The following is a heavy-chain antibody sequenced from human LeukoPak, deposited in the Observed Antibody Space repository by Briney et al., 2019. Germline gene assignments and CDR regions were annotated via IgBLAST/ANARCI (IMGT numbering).Heavy chain of an antibody. CDR1: GFTFSSYA. Sequence: PGGSLRLSCAASGFTFSSYAMHWVRQAPGKGLEWVAIISYDGSNKYYADSVKGRFAISRDNSKNTLYLQMNSLRAEDTAVYYCAKEFGELLQGPHWGQGTLVTVSS. D-gene: IGHD3-10*01. V-gene: IGHV3-30*09. J-gene: IGHJ4*02. CDR3: AKEFGELLQGPH. CDR2: ISYDGSNK.